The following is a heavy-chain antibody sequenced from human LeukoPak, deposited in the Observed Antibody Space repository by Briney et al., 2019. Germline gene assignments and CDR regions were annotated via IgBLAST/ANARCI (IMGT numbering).Heavy chain of an antibody. J-gene: IGHJ3*01. CDR2: IHTSGSN. Sequence: SETLSLTCAVSGVSISPYYWAWIRKPPGKGLEWIGYIHTSGSNNQYPSLKSPVTISVDKSKNHSSLRLTSVTAADTAVYYCARLSAAVHLGAFDLWGQGTMVTVSS. CDR1: GVSISPYY. V-gene: IGHV4-4*09. CDR3: ARLSAAVHLGAFDL. D-gene: IGHD3-3*01.